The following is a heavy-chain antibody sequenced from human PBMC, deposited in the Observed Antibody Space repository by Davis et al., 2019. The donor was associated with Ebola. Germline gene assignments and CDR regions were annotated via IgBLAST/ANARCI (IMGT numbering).Heavy chain of an antibody. CDR3: ARGSYGY. J-gene: IGHJ4*02. V-gene: IGHV3-73*01. CDR2: IRSKANSYAT. Sequence: GESLKISCAASGFTFSGSAMHWVRQASGKGLEWVGRIRSKANSYATAYAASVKGRFTISRDNAKNSLYLQMNSLRAEDTAVYYCARGSYGYWGQGTLVTVSS. D-gene: IGHD3-16*01. CDR1: GFTFSGSA.